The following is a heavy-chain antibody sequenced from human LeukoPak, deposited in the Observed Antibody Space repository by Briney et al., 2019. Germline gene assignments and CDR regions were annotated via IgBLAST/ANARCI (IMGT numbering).Heavy chain of an antibody. CDR3: ARGYSSGWYNY. CDR2: TNPNSGGT. Sequence: ASVKVSCKASGYTFTGYYMHWVRQAPGQGLEWMGWTNPNSGGTNYAQKSQGRVTMTRDTSISTAYMELSRLRSDDTAVYYCARGYSSGWYNYWGQGTLVTVSS. D-gene: IGHD6-19*01. J-gene: IGHJ4*02. CDR1: GYTFTGYY. V-gene: IGHV1-2*02.